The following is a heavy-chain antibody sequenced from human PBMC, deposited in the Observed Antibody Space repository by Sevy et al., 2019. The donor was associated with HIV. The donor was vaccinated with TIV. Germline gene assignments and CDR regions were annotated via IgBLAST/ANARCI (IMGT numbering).Heavy chain of an antibody. J-gene: IGHJ4*02. CDR2: IYYNGHI. D-gene: IGHD1-26*01. Sequence: SLTCTVSGGSITSLYWNCIRQPPGKGLEWIANIYYNGHINYNPSLKSRVTLSLDTSKNQFSLRLSSVTAADTAMYYCAGENAWGRGYSWGQGTLVTVSS. CDR1: GGSITSLY. CDR3: AGENAWGRGYS. V-gene: IGHV4-59*08.